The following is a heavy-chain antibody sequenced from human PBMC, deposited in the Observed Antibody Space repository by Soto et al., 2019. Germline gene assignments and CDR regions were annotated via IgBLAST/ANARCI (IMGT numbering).Heavy chain of an antibody. CDR3: ARDLSSSDNWFDP. J-gene: IGHJ5*02. CDR1: GFIFSSYW. CDR2: INNEGSST. D-gene: IGHD6-19*01. V-gene: IGHV3-74*01. Sequence: VGSLRLSCEASGFIFSSYWMHWVRQAPGKGLVWVSRINNEGSSTTYADSVKGRFTISRDNVKNTLYLQMNSLRVEDTAVYYCARDLSSSDNWFDPWGQGTLVTVSS.